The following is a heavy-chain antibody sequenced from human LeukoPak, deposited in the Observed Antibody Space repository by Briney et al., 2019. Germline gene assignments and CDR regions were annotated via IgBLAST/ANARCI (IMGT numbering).Heavy chain of an antibody. CDR1: GFTFSRLA. J-gene: IGHJ4*02. Sequence: GGSLRLSCAASGFTFSRLAMTWFRRAPGKGLKWVSTISASGPYYADAVRGRFTISRDNSRNTLSLQMDSLRAEDTAVYYCAKDHESDGYPCLDHWGLGTLVTVSS. CDR2: ISASGP. CDR3: AKDHESDGYPCLDH. V-gene: IGHV3-23*01. D-gene: IGHD3-22*01.